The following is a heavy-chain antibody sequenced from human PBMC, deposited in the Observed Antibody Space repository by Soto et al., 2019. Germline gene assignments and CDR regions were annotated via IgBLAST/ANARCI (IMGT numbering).Heavy chain of an antibody. V-gene: IGHV1-46*03. CDR3: VKGYGEN. D-gene: IGHD4-17*01. CDR2: LNPDGGRT. CDR1: GYTLTSHY. J-gene: IGHJ4*02. Sequence: QVQLVQSGAEVKKPGASVTVSCKASGYTLTSHYVQWVRQAPGQGLEWVGILNPDGGRTSFAPNFQDRVTLTPDTSTSTFYMHLSSLSPADTAHYFCVKGYGENWGQGSLITVSP.